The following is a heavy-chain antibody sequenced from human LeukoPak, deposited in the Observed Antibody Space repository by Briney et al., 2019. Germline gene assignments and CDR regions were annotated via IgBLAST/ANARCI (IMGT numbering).Heavy chain of an antibody. D-gene: IGHD6-19*01. CDR1: SDSITNYY. Sequence: SETLSLTCSVSSDSITNYYWSWIRQPAGKGLEWIGRIYTSGNTNYNPSLKSRVTISVDTSKNHFSLKLSSVTAADTAVYYCARPIGRLAVAPDYWGQGTLVTVSS. CDR2: IYTSGNT. CDR3: ARPIGRLAVAPDY. J-gene: IGHJ4*02. V-gene: IGHV4-4*07.